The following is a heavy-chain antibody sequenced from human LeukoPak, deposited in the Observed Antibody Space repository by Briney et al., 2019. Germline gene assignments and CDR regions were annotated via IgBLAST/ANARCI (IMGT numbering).Heavy chain of an antibody. Sequence: PGGSLRLSCAASGFTFSNAWMSWVRQAPGKGLEWVGRVKSKTDGGTTDYAAPVKGRFTASRDDSRNTLYLQMNSLKTEDTAVYYCTTDCRSTNLCDAFDIWGQGTMVTVSS. D-gene: IGHD2-2*01. CDR2: VKSKTDGGTT. V-gene: IGHV3-15*01. CDR1: GFTFSNAW. CDR3: TTDCRSTNLCDAFDI. J-gene: IGHJ3*02.